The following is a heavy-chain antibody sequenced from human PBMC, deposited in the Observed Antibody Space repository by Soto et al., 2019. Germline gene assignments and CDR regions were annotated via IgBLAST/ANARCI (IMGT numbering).Heavy chain of an antibody. J-gene: IGHJ4*02. V-gene: IGHV1-8*01. D-gene: IGHD4-17*01. CDR2: MNPNSGNT. Sequence: QVQLVQSGAEVKKPGASVKVSCKASGYTFTSYDINWVRQATGQGLEWMGWMNPNSGNTGYAQNFRGRVTMTRNTSISTAYMELSSLRSEDTAVYYCARGRWYGDSPPLDYWGQGTLVTVSS. CDR3: ARGRWYGDSPPLDY. CDR1: GYTFTSYD.